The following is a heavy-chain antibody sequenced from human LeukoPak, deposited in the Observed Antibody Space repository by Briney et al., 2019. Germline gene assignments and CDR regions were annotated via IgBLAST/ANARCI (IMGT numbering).Heavy chain of an antibody. CDR1: GFTFSSYS. J-gene: IGHJ4*02. D-gene: IGHD4-17*01. CDR3: ARQGPYGDYSH. CDR2: ISGSSYI. V-gene: IGHV3-21*01. Sequence: GGSLRLSCAASGFTFSSYSMNWVRQAPGKGLEWVSSISGSSYILYADSVKGRFTISRGNAKNSLFLQINSLRAEDTAVYYCARQGPYGDYSHWGQGTMVTVSS.